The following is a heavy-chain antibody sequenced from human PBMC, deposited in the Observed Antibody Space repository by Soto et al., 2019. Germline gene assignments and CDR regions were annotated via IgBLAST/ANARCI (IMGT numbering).Heavy chain of an antibody. CDR2: IKHSGIT. CDR1: GGSFSGYY. Sequence: QVLLEQWGAGLLKPSETLSLTCAVYGGSFSGYYWTWIRQPPGRGLEWLGEIKHSGITDYNPSLKSRVSISTDTSKNQVSLKLNSVTAADTAVYYCAVGPRMWLAGGGYWGQGTLVTVSS. CDR3: AVGPRMWLAGGGY. D-gene: IGHD6-19*01. J-gene: IGHJ4*02. V-gene: IGHV4-34*01.